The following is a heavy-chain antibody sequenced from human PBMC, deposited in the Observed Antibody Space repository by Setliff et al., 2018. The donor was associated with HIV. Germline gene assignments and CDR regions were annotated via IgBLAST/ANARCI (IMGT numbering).Heavy chain of an antibody. D-gene: IGHD3-9*01. CDR3: ARCAVLLYFDWLFLFDS. CDR2: INHIGST. V-gene: IGHV4-34*01. CDR1: GGSFSGYY. Sequence: SETLSLTCAVYGGSFSGYYWSWIRQTPGKGLECIGEINHIGSTNYNPSLKSRVTISVDMSKNQFSLKRSSVSAADTAVYYCARCAVLLYFDWLFLFDSWGQGTLVTVSS. J-gene: IGHJ4*02.